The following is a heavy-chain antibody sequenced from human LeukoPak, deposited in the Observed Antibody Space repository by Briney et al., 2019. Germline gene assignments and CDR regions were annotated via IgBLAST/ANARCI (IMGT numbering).Heavy chain of an antibody. Sequence: PGGSLRLSCAASGFTFSSYAMNWVRQAPGKGLEWVSSISGGSNNINYADSVKGRSTTSRDNSQNTLYLQMNSLRADDTAVYYCAKDQGTAIFGMIIPDWYFDLWGRGTLVTVSS. CDR3: AKDQGTAIFGMIIPDWYFDL. V-gene: IGHV3-23*01. D-gene: IGHD3-3*01. CDR2: ISGGSNNI. J-gene: IGHJ2*01. CDR1: GFTFSSYA.